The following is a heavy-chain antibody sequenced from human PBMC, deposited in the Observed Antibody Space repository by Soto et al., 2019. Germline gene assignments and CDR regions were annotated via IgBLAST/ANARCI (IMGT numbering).Heavy chain of an antibody. CDR3: AKDITIFGVVIIQPYYYGMDV. CDR2: ISGSGGST. Sequence: GGSLRLSCAASGFAFSSYAMSWFRQAPGKGLEWVSAISGSGGSTYYADSVKGRFTISRDNSKNTLYLQMNSLRAEDTAVYYCAKDITIFGVVIIQPYYYGMDVWGQGATVTVSS. CDR1: GFAFSSYA. D-gene: IGHD3-3*01. V-gene: IGHV3-23*01. J-gene: IGHJ6*02.